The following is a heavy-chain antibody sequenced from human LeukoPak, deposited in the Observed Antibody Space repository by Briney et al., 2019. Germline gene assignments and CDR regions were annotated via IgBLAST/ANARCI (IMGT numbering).Heavy chain of an antibody. CDR3: ARAGIAVAGQAEYFQH. D-gene: IGHD6-19*01. CDR1: GYTSSSYD. J-gene: IGHJ1*01. Sequence: ASAKVSCKPSGYTSSSYDTNWVRQATRQRLERMGWMNPNSGNTGYAQKFQGRVTMTRNTSISTAYMELSSLRSEDTAVYYCARAGIAVAGQAEYFQHWGQGTLVTVSS. V-gene: IGHV1-8*01. CDR2: MNPNSGNT.